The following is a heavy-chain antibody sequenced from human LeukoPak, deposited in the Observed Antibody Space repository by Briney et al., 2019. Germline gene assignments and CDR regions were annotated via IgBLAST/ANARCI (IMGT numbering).Heavy chain of an antibody. CDR2: IYYLETDT. CDR3: ARQPAGTATFDV. Sequence: SETLSLTCTVSGGSITNYYWSWIRQSPEKGLEWIGYIYYLETDTNYNPSLKSRVVMSVDTSKDDFSLRLSSVTAADPGVYYCARQPAGTATFDVWGQGAMVAVSS. V-gene: IGHV4-59*08. J-gene: IGHJ3*01. CDR1: GGSITNYY. D-gene: IGHD1-14*01.